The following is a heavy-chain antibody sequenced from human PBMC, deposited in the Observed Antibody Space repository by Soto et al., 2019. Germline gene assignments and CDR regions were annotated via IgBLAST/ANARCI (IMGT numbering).Heavy chain of an antibody. J-gene: IGHJ4*02. CDR3: ARDLKRYYDSSGYFDY. CDR1: GGSISSGDYY. Sequence: KTSETLSLTCTVSGGSISSGDYYWSWIRQPPGKGLEWIGYIYYSGSTYYNPSLKSRVTISVDTSKNQFSLKLSSVTAADTAVYYCARDLKRYYDSSGYFDYWGQGTLVTVS. D-gene: IGHD3-22*01. V-gene: IGHV4-30-4*01. CDR2: IYYSGST.